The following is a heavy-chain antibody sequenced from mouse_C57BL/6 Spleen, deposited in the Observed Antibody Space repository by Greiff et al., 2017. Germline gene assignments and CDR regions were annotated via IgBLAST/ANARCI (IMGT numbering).Heavy chain of an antibody. J-gene: IGHJ4*01. V-gene: IGHV5-9*01. CDR3: AATVVATEAMDY. Sequence: EVQVVESGGGLVKPGGSLKLSCAASGFTFSSYTMSWVRQTPEKRLEWVATISGGGGNTYYPDSVKGRFTISRDNAKNTLYLQMSSLRSEDTALYYCAATVVATEAMDYWGQGTSVTVSS. CDR1: GFTFSSYT. D-gene: IGHD1-1*01. CDR2: ISGGGGNT.